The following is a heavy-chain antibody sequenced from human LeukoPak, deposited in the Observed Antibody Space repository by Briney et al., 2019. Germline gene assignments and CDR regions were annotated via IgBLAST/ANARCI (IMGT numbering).Heavy chain of an antibody. Sequence: PGGSLRLSCVASGFNLSGSVMHWVRQASGKGLHWVGRIRSKVNNYATAYAASVKGGFTISRDDSKNTAYLQMNSLKTEDAAVYYCTSGPDDFWSEAAAIEPPRFDDWGQGTLVTVSS. V-gene: IGHV3-73*01. CDR3: TSGPDDFWSEAAAIEPPRFDD. CDR1: GFNLSGSV. D-gene: IGHD3-3*01. J-gene: IGHJ4*02. CDR2: IRSKVNNYAT.